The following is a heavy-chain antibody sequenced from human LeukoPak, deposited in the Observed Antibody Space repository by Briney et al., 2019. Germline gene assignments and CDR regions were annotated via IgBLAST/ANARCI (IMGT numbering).Heavy chain of an antibody. CDR2: ISGSGGST. CDR1: GFTFSSYA. V-gene: IGHV3-23*01. CDR3: AKCPHSGVALVDY. J-gene: IGHJ4*02. Sequence: PGGSLRLSCAASGFTFSSYAMSWVRQAPGKGLEWVSAISGSGGSTYYAESAKGRFTISRDNSKNTPYLQMNSLRAEDAAVYYCAKCPHSGVALVDYWGQGTLVTVSS. D-gene: IGHD2-8*02.